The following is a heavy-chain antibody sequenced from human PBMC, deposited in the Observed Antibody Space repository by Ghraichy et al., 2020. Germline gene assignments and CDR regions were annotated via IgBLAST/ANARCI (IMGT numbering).Heavy chain of an antibody. Sequence: GSLRLSCASSGFNVSSKYMSWVRQAPGKGLEWVSIIYSGGSTYYADPVQGRFTISRDNSKNTLYFQMNSLRAEDTAVYYCVGSMYFLSSGSYRGDAFDIWGQETMVTVSS. D-gene: IGHD3-10*01. CDR2: IYSGGST. CDR3: VGSMYFLSSGSYRGDAFDI. J-gene: IGHJ3*02. CDR1: GFNVSSKY. V-gene: IGHV3-53*01.